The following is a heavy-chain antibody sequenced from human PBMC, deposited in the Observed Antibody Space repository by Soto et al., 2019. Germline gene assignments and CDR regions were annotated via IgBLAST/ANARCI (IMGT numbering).Heavy chain of an antibody. CDR3: AKDREGLAGRRRSYVYYGMDA. Sequence: QVQLEESGGGVVQPGTSLRLSCAASGFTFNAYSMHWVRQAPGKGLEWVAVISYDGHHEYYVDSVKGGFNISIDNSKNALFLQTNSLTVEDTAVYFCAKDREGLAGRRRSYVYYGMDAWGQGTTVIVS. D-gene: IGHD6-13*01. CDR2: ISYDGHHE. J-gene: IGHJ6*02. V-gene: IGHV3-30*04. CDR1: GFTFNAYS.